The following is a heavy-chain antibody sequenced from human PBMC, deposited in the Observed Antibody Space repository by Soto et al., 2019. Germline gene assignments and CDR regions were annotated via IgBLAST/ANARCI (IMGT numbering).Heavy chain of an antibody. CDR3: ARHTSPRDATMVNSFDY. CDR2: IYYSGTS. D-gene: IGHD5-18*01. Sequence: SETLSLTCTVSGASVTTYYWSWIRQPPGKGLEWIGYIYYSGTSNSNASPKSRVTISVDTSKNQFSLKLSSVTAADTAVYYCARHTSPRDATMVNSFDYWGQGVLVTVSS. J-gene: IGHJ4*02. V-gene: IGHV4-59*08. CDR1: GASVTTYY.